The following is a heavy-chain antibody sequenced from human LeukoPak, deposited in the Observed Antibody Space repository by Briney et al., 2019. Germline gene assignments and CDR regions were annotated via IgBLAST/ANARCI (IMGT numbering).Heavy chain of an antibody. CDR3: AKGYSSSWSDAFDI. D-gene: IGHD6-13*01. CDR2: ISWNSGSI. J-gene: IGHJ3*02. Sequence: GGSLRLSCAASGFTFSNFAMSWVRQAPGKGLEWVSGISWNSGSIGYADSVKGRFTISRDNAKNSLYLQMNSLRAEDTALYYCAKGYSSSWSDAFDIWGQGTMVTVSS. V-gene: IGHV3-9*01. CDR1: GFTFSNFA.